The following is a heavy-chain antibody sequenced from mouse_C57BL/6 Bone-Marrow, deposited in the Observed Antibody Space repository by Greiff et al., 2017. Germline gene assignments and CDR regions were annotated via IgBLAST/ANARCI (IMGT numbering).Heavy chain of an antibody. CDR3: ARFGGYFYFDY. V-gene: IGHV1-82*01. CDR1: GYAFSSSW. J-gene: IGHJ2*01. Sequence: QVQLQQSGPELVKPGASVKISCKASGYAFSSSWMNWVKQRPGKGLEWIGRIYPGDGDTNYNGKFKGKATLTADKSSSTAYMQLSSLTSEDSAVYFCARFGGYFYFDYWGQGTTLTVSA. CDR2: IYPGDGDT. D-gene: IGHD2-3*01.